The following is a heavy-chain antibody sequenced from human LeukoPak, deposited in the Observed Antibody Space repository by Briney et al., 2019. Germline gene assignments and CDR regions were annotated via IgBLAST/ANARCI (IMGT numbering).Heavy chain of an antibody. CDR1: GGSISSSSYY. CDR3: ARHVDFWSGTGGYFDY. CDR2: IYYSGST. V-gene: IGHV4-39*01. D-gene: IGHD3-3*01. Sequence: SETLSLTCTVSGGSISSSSYYWGWIRQPPGKGLEWIGSIYYSGSTYYNPSLKSRVTISVDTSKNQFSLKLSSATAADTAVYYCARHVDFWSGTGGYFDYWGQGTLVTVSS. J-gene: IGHJ4*02.